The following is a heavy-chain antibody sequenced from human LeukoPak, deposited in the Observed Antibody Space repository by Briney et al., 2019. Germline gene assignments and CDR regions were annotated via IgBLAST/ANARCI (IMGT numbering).Heavy chain of an antibody. V-gene: IGHV3-15*01. CDR3: TTEGEWSADTAEGGRYY. J-gene: IGHJ4*02. CDR1: GFTFSNAW. D-gene: IGHD5-18*01. CDR2: IKSKTDGGTT. Sequence: GGSLRLSCAASGFTFSNAWMSWVRQAPGKGLEWVGRIKSKTDGGTTDYAAPVKGRFTISRDDSKNTLYLQMNSLKTEDTAVYYCTTEGEWSADTAEGGRYYWGQGTLVTVSS.